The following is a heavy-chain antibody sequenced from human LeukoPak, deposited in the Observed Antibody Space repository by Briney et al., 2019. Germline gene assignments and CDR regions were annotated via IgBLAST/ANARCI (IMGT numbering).Heavy chain of an antibody. D-gene: IGHD2-15*01. Sequence: RGSMRLCCAASGFTFDDYAMHWVRQAPGKGLEWVSLISGDGNSAYYADSVKGRFTISRDNSKNSLYLQMNSLRTEDTALYYCAKDMDKGYCSGGSCVLFDFWGQGTL. V-gene: IGHV3-43*02. CDR1: GFTFDDYA. CDR2: ISGDGNSA. J-gene: IGHJ4*02. CDR3: AKDMDKGYCSGGSCVLFDF.